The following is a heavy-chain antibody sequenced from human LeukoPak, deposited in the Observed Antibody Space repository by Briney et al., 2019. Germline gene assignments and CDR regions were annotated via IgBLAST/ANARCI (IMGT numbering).Heavy chain of an antibody. D-gene: IGHD6-19*01. CDR1: GGTFSGYA. Sequence: SVKVSCKASGGTFSGYAISWVRQAPGQGLEWMGRIIPIFGIANYAQKFQGRVTITADKSTSTAYMELSSLRSEDTAVYYCASVLAVADSEYFQHWGQGTLVTVSS. V-gene: IGHV1-69*04. J-gene: IGHJ1*01. CDR3: ASVLAVADSEYFQH. CDR2: IIPIFGIA.